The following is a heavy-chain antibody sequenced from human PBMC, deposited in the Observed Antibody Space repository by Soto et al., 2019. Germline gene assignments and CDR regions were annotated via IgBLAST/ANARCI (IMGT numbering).Heavy chain of an antibody. Sequence: AASVKVSCKASGGTFSSYRINWVRQAPGQGLEWVGGIVPIYRTADYAQKFQGRVTITADESARTSYMELRSLKSQDTAVYYCVRDSGAKLSSSWGKGTLVTVSS. CDR3: VRDSGAKLSSS. V-gene: IGHV1-69*13. CDR1: GGTFSSYR. D-gene: IGHD6-13*01. J-gene: IGHJ4*02. CDR2: IVPIYRTA.